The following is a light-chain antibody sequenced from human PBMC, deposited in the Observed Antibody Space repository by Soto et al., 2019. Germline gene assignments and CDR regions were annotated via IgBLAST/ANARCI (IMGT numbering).Light chain of an antibody. CDR3: QQRTGWPGT. V-gene: IGKV3-11*01. J-gene: IGKJ1*01. CDR2: DAI. CDR1: RSVSNY. Sequence: EIVLTQSPATLSLAPGEGATLSCRASRSVSNYLAWYQQKPGQPPRLLIYDAINRATGIPARFSGSGSGTDFTLTISILEPEDFALYYCQQRTGWPGTFGQGTKVYIK.